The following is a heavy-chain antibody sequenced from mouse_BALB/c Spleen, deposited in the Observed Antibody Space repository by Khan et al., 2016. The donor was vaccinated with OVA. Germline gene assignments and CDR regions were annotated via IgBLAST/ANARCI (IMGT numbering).Heavy chain of an antibody. V-gene: IGHV1-4*01. CDR1: GYTFTSYT. Sequence: QVRLQQSGVELARPGASVKMSCKASGYTFTSYTIHWIKLRPGQGLEWIGYINPSNGYTNYNQKFKDKATLTADKSSTTAYMQLSSLTSDDSADNNVVRDGAYEGNYGWLAYGGQGTLVTASA. J-gene: IGHJ3*01. D-gene: IGHD1-1*01. CDR2: INPSNGYT. CDR3: VRDGAYEGNYGWLAY.